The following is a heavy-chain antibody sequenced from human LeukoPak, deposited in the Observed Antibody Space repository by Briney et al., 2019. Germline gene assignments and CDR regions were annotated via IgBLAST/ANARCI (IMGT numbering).Heavy chain of an antibody. D-gene: IGHD1-26*01. V-gene: IGHV4-59*01. J-gene: IGHJ3*02. CDR2: IYYSGST. CDR1: GGSISSYY. CDR3: ARAHKVGATRDAFDI. Sequence: PSETLSLTCTVSGGSISSYYWSWIRQPPGKGLEWIGYIYYSGSTNYNPSLKSRVTISVDTSKNQFSLKLSSVTAADTAVYYCARAHKVGATRDAFDIWGQGTMVTVSS.